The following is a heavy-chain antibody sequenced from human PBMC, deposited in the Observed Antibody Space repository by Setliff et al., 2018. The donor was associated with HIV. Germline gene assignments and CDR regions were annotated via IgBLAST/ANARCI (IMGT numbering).Heavy chain of an antibody. V-gene: IGHV5-51*01. Sequence: GESLTISCKGYGYSFTNFWIGWVRQRPGKGLEWMGIFYPGDFDRRYSPSFEGQVTMSAEKSISTAYLQWSSLKASDTAIYYCARHFSVAGDAFDIWGQGTMVTVS. CDR1: GYSFTNFW. D-gene: IGHD6-19*01. J-gene: IGHJ3*02. CDR3: ARHFSVAGDAFDI. CDR2: FYPGDFDR.